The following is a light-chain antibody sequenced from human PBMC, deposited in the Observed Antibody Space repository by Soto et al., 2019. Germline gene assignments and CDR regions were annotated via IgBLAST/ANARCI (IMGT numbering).Light chain of an antibody. CDR3: QQYDTSPPLYT. CDR1: QNVISTY. CDR2: AAS. J-gene: IGKJ2*01. V-gene: IGKV3-20*01. Sequence: EIVLTQSPGTLSLSPGESATLACRANQNVISTYLACYQQRPGQTPRLLIYAASTRPAGIPDRISGRGSGTDFTLTITRLEPEDFAVYYCQQYDTSPPLYTFGQGTKLELK.